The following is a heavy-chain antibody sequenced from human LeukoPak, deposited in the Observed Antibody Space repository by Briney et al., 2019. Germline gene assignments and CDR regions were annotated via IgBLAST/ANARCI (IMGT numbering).Heavy chain of an antibody. J-gene: IGHJ4*02. CDR3: ARDYKGWFDY. V-gene: IGHV3-48*03. CDR2: IGSSGTTT. Sequence: GGSLRLSCAVSGFTFSFYEMNWVRQAPGKGLEWVSDIGSSGTTTYYADSVKGRFSISRDNAKNSLYLRMNSLRVEDTAVYYCARDYKGWFDYWGQGTLVTVSS. CDR1: GFTFSFYE. D-gene: IGHD5-24*01.